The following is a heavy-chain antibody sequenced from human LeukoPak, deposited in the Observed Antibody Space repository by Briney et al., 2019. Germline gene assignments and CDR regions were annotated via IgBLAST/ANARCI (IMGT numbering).Heavy chain of an antibody. CDR1: GGSFSGYY. D-gene: IGHD6-13*01. J-gene: IGHJ1*01. CDR2: INHSGST. CDR3: ARDRPLGTAAAATAYFHH. Sequence: PSETLSLTCAVYGGSFSGYYWSWIRQPPGKGLEWIGEINHSGSTNYNPSLKSRVTISVDTSKNQFSLKLSSVTAADTAVYYCARDRPLGTAAAATAYFHHWGQGTLVTVSS. V-gene: IGHV4-34*01.